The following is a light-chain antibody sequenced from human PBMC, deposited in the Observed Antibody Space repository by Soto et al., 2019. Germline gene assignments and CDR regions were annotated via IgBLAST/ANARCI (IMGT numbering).Light chain of an antibody. CDR3: SSYAGRTLYV. Sequence: QSALTQPPSASGSPGQSVTISCTGTSSDVGGYDYVSWYQQRPGKAPKLLIHEVTKRSSGVPDRFSGSKSGNTASLTVSGLQAEDEADYYCSSYAGRTLYVFGTGTKLTVL. CDR2: EVT. V-gene: IGLV2-8*01. J-gene: IGLJ1*01. CDR1: SSDVGGYDY.